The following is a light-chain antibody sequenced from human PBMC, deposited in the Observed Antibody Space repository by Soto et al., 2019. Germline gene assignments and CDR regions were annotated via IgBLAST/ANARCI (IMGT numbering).Light chain of an antibody. CDR2: DAS. V-gene: IGKV1-5*01. Sequence: DIQMTQSPSTLSASVGDRVTITCRASQSVDYWLAWYQQKSGKAPKLLIYDASTLVSGVPSRFSGSGSGTEFPLTISSLQADDLATYYCQHYNIRWTFGQGPKVEIK. CDR3: QHYNIRWT. CDR1: QSVDYW. J-gene: IGKJ1*01.